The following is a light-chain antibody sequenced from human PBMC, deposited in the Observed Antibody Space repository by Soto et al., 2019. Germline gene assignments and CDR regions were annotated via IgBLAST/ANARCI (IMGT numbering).Light chain of an antibody. V-gene: IGLV1-47*01. CDR2: RSD. CDR1: SSNIGSPH. CDR3: AAWGDSLV. J-gene: IGLJ2*01. Sequence: QSVLSQPPSASGTPGQRVTIPCSGSSSNIGSPHVNWYQHLPGTAPKLLIYRSDQRPSGVPDRFTGSKSGTSASLAISGLRSEDEAVYYCAAWGDSLVFGGGTKLTVL.